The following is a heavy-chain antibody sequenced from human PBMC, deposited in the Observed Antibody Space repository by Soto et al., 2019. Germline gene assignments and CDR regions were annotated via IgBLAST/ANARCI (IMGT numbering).Heavy chain of an antibody. CDR3: AKDGAPRYCTRSSCHPAGAY. V-gene: IGHV3-30*18. CDR2: ISYDGSNR. D-gene: IGHD2-15*01. Sequence: QVQLVESGGGVVQPGRSLRLSCAGSGFTFTNYGLHWVRQAPGKGLAWVAFISYDGSNRYYADSVRGRFTISRDNSKNMLYLQMDSLRPEDTAVYYCAKDGAPRYCTRSSCHPAGAYWGQGTLVTVSS. CDR1: GFTFTNYG. J-gene: IGHJ4*02.